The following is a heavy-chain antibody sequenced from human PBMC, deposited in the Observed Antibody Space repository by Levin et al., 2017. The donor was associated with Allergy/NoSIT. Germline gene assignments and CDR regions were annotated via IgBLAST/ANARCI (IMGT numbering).Heavy chain of an antibody. Sequence: GGSLRLSCSASGFTFSSYAMHWVRQAPGKGLEYVSAISSNGGSTYYADSVKGRFTISRDNSKNTLYLQMSSLRAEDTAVYYCVKDPFPIVVVVAATRGYMDVWGKGTTVTVSS. J-gene: IGHJ6*03. CDR2: ISSNGGST. D-gene: IGHD2-15*01. CDR3: VKDPFPIVVVVAATRGYMDV. V-gene: IGHV3-64D*06. CDR1: GFTFSSYA.